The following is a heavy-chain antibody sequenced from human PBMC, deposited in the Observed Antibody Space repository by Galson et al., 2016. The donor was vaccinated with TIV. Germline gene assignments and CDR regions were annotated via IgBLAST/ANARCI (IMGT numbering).Heavy chain of an antibody. D-gene: IGHD1-1*01. J-gene: IGHJ3*01. CDR2: MSYARDT. V-gene: IGHV3-30-3*01. Sequence: SLRLSCAASGFTFGSYDMHWVRQAPGKALEWVALMSYARDTNYADSVKGRVTVSRDNSKHTLYLQMNSLRLDDRAVYYCAGGYETYAFDRWGPGTMVAVSS. CDR3: AGGYETYAFDR. CDR1: GFTFGSYD.